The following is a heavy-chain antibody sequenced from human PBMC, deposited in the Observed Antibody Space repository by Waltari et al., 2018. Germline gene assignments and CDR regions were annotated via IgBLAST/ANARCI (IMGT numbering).Heavy chain of an antibody. CDR1: GFIFSNCN. CDR3: VKYSGFDYFFDY. CDR2: ISNDGNNK. Sequence: QMQLVESGGGVVQPGRSLRLSCAASGFIFSNCNMHWVRQAPGQGLELVAGISNDGNNKDYSDSVKTRFTVSRENSKNTLYLQINSLRDDDTAVYYCVKYSGFDYFFDYWGQGTLVTVSS. D-gene: IGHD5-12*01. V-gene: IGHV3-30*18. J-gene: IGHJ4*02.